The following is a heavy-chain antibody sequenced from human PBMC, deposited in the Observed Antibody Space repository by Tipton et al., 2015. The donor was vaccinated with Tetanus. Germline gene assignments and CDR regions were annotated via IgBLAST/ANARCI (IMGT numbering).Heavy chain of an antibody. Sequence: AASGFIFSSYGIHWVRQAPGKGLEWVAVSWYDGTDKYYADSVKGRFTISRDNSKNTLYLQMNSLRAEDTALYYCAREADCRGGSCFSGDFDNWGQGTQVPVSS. CDR2: SWYDGTDK. J-gene: IGHJ4*02. CDR3: AREADCRGGSCFSGDFDN. V-gene: IGHV3-33*01. D-gene: IGHD2-15*01. CDR1: GFIFSSYG.